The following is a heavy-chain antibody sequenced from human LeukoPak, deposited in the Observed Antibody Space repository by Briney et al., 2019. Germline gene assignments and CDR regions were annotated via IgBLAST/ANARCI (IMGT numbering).Heavy chain of an antibody. CDR1: GGSFSGYY. V-gene: IGHV4-34*01. J-gene: IGHJ5*02. CDR2: INHSGST. CDR3: ARHSRGDYYGSGSYCRNWFDP. Sequence: SETLSLTCAVYGGSFSGYYWSWIRQPPGKGLEWIGEINHSGSTNYNPSLKSRVTISVDTSKNQFSLKLSSVTAADTAVYYCARHSRGDYYGSGSYCRNWFDPWGQGTLVTVSS. D-gene: IGHD3-10*01.